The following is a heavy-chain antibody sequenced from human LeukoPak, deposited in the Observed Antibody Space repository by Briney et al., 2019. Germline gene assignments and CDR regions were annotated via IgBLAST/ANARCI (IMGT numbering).Heavy chain of an antibody. CDR1: GGTFSSYA. CDR2: IIPIFGTA. V-gene: IGHV1-69*13. J-gene: IGHJ5*02. CDR3: ARSTLHIVVVTAIPGPNWFDP. Sequence: ASVKVSCKASGGTFSSYAISWVRQAPGQGLEWMGGIIPIFGTANYAQKFQGRVTVTADESTSTAYMELSSLRSEDTAVYYCARSTLHIVVVTAIPGPNWFDPWGQGTLVTVSS. D-gene: IGHD2-21*02.